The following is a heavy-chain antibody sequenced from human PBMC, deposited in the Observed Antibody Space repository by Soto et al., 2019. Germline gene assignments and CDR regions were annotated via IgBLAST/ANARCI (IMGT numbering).Heavy chain of an antibody. CDR3: AREGGTGTTEYYFDY. V-gene: IGHV3-21*01. Sequence: GGSLRLSCAASGFTFSSYSINWVRQAPGKGLEWVSSISSSSSYIYYADSVKARFTISRDNAKNSLYLQMNSLRAEDTAVYYCAREGGTGTTEYYFDYWGQGTLVTVSS. J-gene: IGHJ4*02. D-gene: IGHD1-7*01. CDR1: GFTFSSYS. CDR2: ISSSSSYI.